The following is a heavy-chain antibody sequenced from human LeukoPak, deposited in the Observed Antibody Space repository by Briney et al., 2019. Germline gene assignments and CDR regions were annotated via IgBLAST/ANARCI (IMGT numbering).Heavy chain of an antibody. J-gene: IGHJ3*02. CDR2: IYTSGST. CDR1: GVSISSGSYY. Sequence: KTSETLSLTCTVSGVSISSGSYYWSWIRQPAGKGLEWIGRIYTSGSTNYNPSLKSRVTISVDTSKNQFSLKLSSVTAADTAVYYCARGGSYGRNDIWGQGTMVTVSS. D-gene: IGHD1-26*01. V-gene: IGHV4-61*02. CDR3: ARGGSYGRNDI.